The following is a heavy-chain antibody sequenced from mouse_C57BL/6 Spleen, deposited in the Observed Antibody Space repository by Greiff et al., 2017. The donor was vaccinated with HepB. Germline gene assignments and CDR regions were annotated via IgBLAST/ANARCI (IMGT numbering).Heavy chain of an antibody. J-gene: IGHJ3*01. V-gene: IGHV1-4*01. Sequence: VQLQESGAELARPGASVKMSCKASGYTFTSYTMHWVKQRPGQGLEWIGYINPSSGYTKYNQKFKDKATLTADKSSSTAYMQLSSLTSEDSAVYYCAREESLGEEAWFAYWGQGTLVTVSA. D-gene: IGHD4-1*01. CDR1: GYTFTSYT. CDR3: AREESLGEEAWFAY. CDR2: INPSSGYT.